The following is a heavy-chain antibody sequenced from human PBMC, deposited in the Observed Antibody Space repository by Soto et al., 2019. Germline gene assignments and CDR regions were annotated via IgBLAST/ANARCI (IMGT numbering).Heavy chain of an antibody. J-gene: IGHJ3*02. CDR3: ARVGATVDAFDI. V-gene: IGHV3-48*03. Sequence: GSLRLSCAASGFTFSSYEMNWVRQAPGKGLEWVSYISSSGSTIYYADSVKGRFTISRDNAKNSLYLQMNSLRAEDTAVYYCARVGATVDAFDIWGQGTMVTVSS. CDR1: GFTFSSYE. CDR2: ISSSGSTI. D-gene: IGHD1-26*01.